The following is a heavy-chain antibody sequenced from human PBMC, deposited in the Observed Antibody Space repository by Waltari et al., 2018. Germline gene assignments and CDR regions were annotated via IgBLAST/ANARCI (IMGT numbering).Heavy chain of an antibody. CDR3: ARSTGTTWSAFDI. D-gene: IGHD1-7*01. CDR1: GYTFPGYY. Sequence: QVQLVQSGAAVKKPGASVKVSCKASGYTFPGYYMHWVRQAPGQGLEWMGRINPNSGGTNDAQKFQGRVTMTRDTSISTAYMELSRLRSDDTAVYYCARSTGTTWSAFDIWGQGTMVTVSS. V-gene: IGHV1-2*06. J-gene: IGHJ3*02. CDR2: INPNSGGT.